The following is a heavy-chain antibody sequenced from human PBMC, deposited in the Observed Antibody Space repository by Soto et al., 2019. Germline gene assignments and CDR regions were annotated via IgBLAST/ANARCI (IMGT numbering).Heavy chain of an antibody. J-gene: IGHJ4*02. CDR2: VSNGGTVT. CDR3: AKEGHSVVGPAAFSFDY. Sequence: QVQLVESGGGVVQPGRSLRLSCAASGFSFSSYGMHWVRQAPGKGPEWVAVVSNGGTVTYYAESVKGRFTISRDNSKDTLFLQMNTLRPEDTAVYYCAKEGHSVVGPAAFSFDYWGQGTLVSVSS. D-gene: IGHD2-2*01. V-gene: IGHV3-30*18. CDR1: GFSFSSYG.